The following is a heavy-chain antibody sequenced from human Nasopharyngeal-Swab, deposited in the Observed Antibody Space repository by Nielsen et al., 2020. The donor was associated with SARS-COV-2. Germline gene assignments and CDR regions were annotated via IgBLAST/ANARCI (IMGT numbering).Heavy chain of an antibody. CDR1: GGSSSGDY. CDR2: INHSGST. V-gene: IGHV4-34*01. D-gene: IGHD3-10*01. Sequence: GSLRPSCPVYGGSSSGDYWSWVRQLPGKGLEWIGEINHSGSTNYTPSLKSRVTISVDTSKNQFSLKLSSVTAADTAVYYCARDHYGSGSYYKDSWFDPWGQGTLVTVSS. J-gene: IGHJ5*02. CDR3: ARDHYGSGSYYKDSWFDP.